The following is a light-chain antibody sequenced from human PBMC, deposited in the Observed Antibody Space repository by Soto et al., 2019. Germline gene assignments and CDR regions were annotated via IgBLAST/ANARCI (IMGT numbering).Light chain of an antibody. V-gene: IGKV1-9*01. CDR2: AAS. J-gene: IGKJ1*01. Sequence: DIQLTQSPSFLSASVGDRVTITCRASQGISSYLAWYQQKPVKAPKLLLYAASTLQSGVPARFSGSGPGTEFTLTISSLLPEDFATHYYKELNSYPPWTFGQGTKVEIK. CDR3: KELNSYPPWT. CDR1: QGISSY.